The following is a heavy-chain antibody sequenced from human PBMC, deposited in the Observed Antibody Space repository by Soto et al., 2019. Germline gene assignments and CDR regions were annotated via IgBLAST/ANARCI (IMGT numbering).Heavy chain of an antibody. CDR1: GFTFSSYE. J-gene: IGHJ4*02. V-gene: IGHV3-48*03. Sequence: EVQLVESGGGLVQPGGSLRLSCTTSGFTFSSYEMNWVRQAPGKGLEWVSYISSSGSTIYYADSVKGLFTISRDNAKNSLYLQMNSLRDEDTAVYYCARDFPGCSGGSCYPGGIDYWGQGTLVTVSS. CDR2: ISSSGSTI. CDR3: ARDFPGCSGGSCYPGGIDY. D-gene: IGHD2-15*01.